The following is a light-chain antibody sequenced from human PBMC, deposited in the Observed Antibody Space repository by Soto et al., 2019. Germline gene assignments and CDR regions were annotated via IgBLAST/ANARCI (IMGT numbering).Light chain of an antibody. J-gene: IGKJ2*01. CDR2: GAS. Sequence: EIVLTQSPGTLSLSPGERATIPCRASQSISSYLAWYQQKPGQAPRLLISGASTRATGIPDRFSGSGSGTDFPLTISRLEPEDCAVYYCQQYCSSPYTFGQGTNLEIK. CDR3: QQYCSSPYT. CDR1: QSISSY. V-gene: IGKV3-20*01.